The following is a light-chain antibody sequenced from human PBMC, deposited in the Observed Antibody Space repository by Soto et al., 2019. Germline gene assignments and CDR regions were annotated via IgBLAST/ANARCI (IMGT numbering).Light chain of an antibody. CDR3: QQYNSYPWT. V-gene: IGKV1-5*03. CDR2: KAS. J-gene: IGKJ1*01. Sequence: DIQMTQSPSTLSASVGDRVTITCRASQSISSWLAWYQQKPGKAPKLLIYKASSLESVVPSRFSGSGSGTEFTLTISSLQPDDFAAYYCQQYNSYPWTFGQGTKVELK. CDR1: QSISSW.